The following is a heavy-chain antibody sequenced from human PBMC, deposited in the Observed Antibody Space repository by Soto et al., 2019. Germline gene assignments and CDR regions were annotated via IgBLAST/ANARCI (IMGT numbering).Heavy chain of an antibody. CDR1: GFTFSSYG. CDR2: ISYDGSNK. Sequence: ESGGGVVQPGRSLRLSCAASGFTFSSYGMHWVRQAPGKGLEWVAVISYDGSNKYYADSVKGRFTISRDNSKNTLYLQMNSLRAEDTAVYYCAKDRDGSYGAFDIWGQGTMVTVSS. J-gene: IGHJ3*02. V-gene: IGHV3-30*18. CDR3: AKDRDGSYGAFDI. D-gene: IGHD1-26*01.